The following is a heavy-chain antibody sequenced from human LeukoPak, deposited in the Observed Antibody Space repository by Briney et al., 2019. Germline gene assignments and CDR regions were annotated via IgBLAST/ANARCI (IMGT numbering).Heavy chain of an antibody. J-gene: IGHJ4*02. CDR3: VRGNDYGGPHY. D-gene: IGHD4-23*01. V-gene: IGHV3-48*01. CDR2: ISRSGLTI. Sequence: PGGSLRLSCAGSGFDFNDYNMNWVRQAPGKGLEWLSYISRSGLTIYYADSVKGRFTISRDDAQRSLYLQMNSLRAEDTAVYYCVRGNDYGGPHYWGQGTLVTVSS. CDR1: GFDFNDYN.